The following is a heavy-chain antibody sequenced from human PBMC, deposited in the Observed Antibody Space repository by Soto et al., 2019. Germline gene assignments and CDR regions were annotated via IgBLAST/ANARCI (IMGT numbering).Heavy chain of an antibody. CDR2: VSNDGIRK. CDR1: GFIFSGSG. V-gene: IGHV3-30*03. Sequence: QVQLVESGGGVVQPGRSLRLTSAASGFIFSGSGMHWVRQAPGKGLEWVALVSNDGIRKYYGDSVKGRFTISRDNAENTRYLQMNSLRAEDTAVYYCARWVGGSMYDNSGKYDSWGQGTLVTVSS. J-gene: IGHJ5*01. CDR3: ARWVGGSMYDNSGKYDS. D-gene: IGHD3-22*01.